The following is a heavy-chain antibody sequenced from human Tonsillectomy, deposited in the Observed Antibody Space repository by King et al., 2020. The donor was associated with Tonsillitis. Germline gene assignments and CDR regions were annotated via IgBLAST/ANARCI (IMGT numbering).Heavy chain of an antibody. CDR3: TKDFQDNWPGLAFDI. Sequence: VQLVESGGGVVQPGRSLRLSCAASGFTFSNYALHWVRQAPGKGLEWVALISHDGNNKHYADSVKGRFTISRDNSKNTLYLQMNSLRAKDTAVYYCTKDFQDNWPGLAFDIWGQGTMVTVSS. CDR1: GFTFSNYA. V-gene: IGHV3-30*18. CDR2: ISHDGNNK. D-gene: IGHD1-1*01. J-gene: IGHJ3*02.